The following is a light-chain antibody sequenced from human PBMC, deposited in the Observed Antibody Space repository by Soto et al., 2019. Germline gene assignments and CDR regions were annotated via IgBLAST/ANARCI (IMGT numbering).Light chain of an antibody. V-gene: IGKV1-5*03. CDR2: MAS. Sequence: LQMTQSPSTLSASAGDRVTITCRASQNISPYLAWYQQKPGKAPKLLIYMASSLQSGVPSRFSGRGSGTEFTLTLCSLQPDDFATYYCQPSNSYPWTFGHGTQVDIK. CDR1: QNISPY. J-gene: IGKJ1*01. CDR3: QPSNSYPWT.